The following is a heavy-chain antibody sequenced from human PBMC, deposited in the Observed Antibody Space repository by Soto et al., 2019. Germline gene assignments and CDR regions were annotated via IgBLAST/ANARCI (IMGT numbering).Heavy chain of an antibody. V-gene: IGHV3-7*01. CDR3: ARDRGYSSYDY. CDR1: GFTFSSSW. D-gene: IGHD5-18*01. J-gene: IGHJ4*02. CDR2: IKEDGSEK. Sequence: EVQPVESGGGLVQPGGSLRLSCAASGFTFSSSWMNWVRQAPGKGLEWVAGIKEDGSEKYYVDIVKGRFTISRDNVENSLYLQMNSLRGEDSAVYFCARDRGYSSYDYWGLGTLVTVSS.